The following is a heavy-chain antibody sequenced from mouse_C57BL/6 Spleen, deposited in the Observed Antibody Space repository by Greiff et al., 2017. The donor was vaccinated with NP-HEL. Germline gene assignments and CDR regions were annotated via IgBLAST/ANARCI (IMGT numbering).Heavy chain of an antibody. CDR2: IRNNANGYTT. J-gene: IGHJ3*01. Sequence: EVQWVESGGGLVQPGGSLSLSCAASGFTFTDYYMSWVRQPPGKALEWLGFIRNNANGYTTEYSASVKGRFTISRDNSQSILYLQMNALRAEVSATYYCARYSYSNYVAFAYWGQGTLVTVSA. D-gene: IGHD2-5*01. CDR1: GFTFTDYY. CDR3: ARYSYSNYVAFAY. V-gene: IGHV7-3*01.